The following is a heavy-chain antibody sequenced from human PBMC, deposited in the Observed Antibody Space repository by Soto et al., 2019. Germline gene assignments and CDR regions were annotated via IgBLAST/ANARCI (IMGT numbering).Heavy chain of an antibody. Sequence: SETLVLTCTVSRCSLTPVNSCWGWVRQSPDKGLEWIGHIYNGGTTYNNPSLTSRVTISVDTSNNQFSLKLSSVSAADTAVYYCARGPSGDKVDYWGQGTLVTAPQ. J-gene: IGHJ4*02. D-gene: IGHD7-27*01. CDR2: IYNGGTT. V-gene: IGHV4-30-4*01. CDR3: ARGPSGDKVDY. CDR1: RCSLTPVNSC.